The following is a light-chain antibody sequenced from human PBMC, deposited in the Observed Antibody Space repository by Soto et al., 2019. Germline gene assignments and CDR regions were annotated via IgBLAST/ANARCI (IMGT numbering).Light chain of an antibody. CDR2: GNS. CDR3: QSYGSSLSGPSYV. J-gene: IGLJ1*01. Sequence: PPSVTRGPRRRGGSARTRGMYQKRAGYDVHWYQQLPGTAPKLLIYGNSNRPSGVPDRFSGSKSGTSASLAITGFQAEDDADYYCQSYGSSLSGPSYVFGTGTKVTGL. V-gene: IGLV1-40*01. CDR1: MYQKRAGYD.